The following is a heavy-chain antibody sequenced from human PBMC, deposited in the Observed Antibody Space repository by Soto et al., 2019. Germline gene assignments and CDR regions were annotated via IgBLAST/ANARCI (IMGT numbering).Heavy chain of an antibody. CDR2: ISYDGSNK. V-gene: IGHV3-30*18. Sequence: QVQLVESGGGVVQPGRSLRLSCAASGFTFSSYGMHWVRQAPGKGLEWVAVISYDGSNKYYADSVKGRFTISRDNSKNTLYLQMNSLRAEDTGVYYCAQPPSIAAAAYYGMDVWGQGTTVTVSS. CDR1: GFTFSSYG. CDR3: AQPPSIAAAAYYGMDV. D-gene: IGHD6-13*01. J-gene: IGHJ6*02.